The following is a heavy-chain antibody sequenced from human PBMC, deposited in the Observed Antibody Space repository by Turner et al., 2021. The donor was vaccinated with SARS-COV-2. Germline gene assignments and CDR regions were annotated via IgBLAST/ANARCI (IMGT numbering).Heavy chain of an antibody. V-gene: IGHV3-30*18. D-gene: IGHD3-22*01. J-gene: IGHJ4*02. CDR3: AKGSWYYYDSSGYPSELDY. Sequence: QVQLVESGGGVVQPGRSLRLSCAASGFTFSSYGMHWVRQAPGKGLEWVAVISYDGSNKYYADSVKGRFTISRDNSKNTLYLQMNSLRAEDTAVYYCAKGSWYYYDSSGYPSELDYWGQGTLVTVSS. CDR2: ISYDGSNK. CDR1: GFTFSSYG.